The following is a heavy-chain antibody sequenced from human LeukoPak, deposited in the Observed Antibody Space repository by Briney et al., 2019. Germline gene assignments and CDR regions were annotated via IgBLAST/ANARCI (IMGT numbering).Heavy chain of an antibody. Sequence: GGSLRLSRAASGFTLSRYVMHWVRPAPGKGLEWGALISYVGSNKHYADSAKGRFTISRDNAKNTVYLQMNSLRVDDTAVYYCARAYYYDSSGRMDVWGQGTTVTVSS. J-gene: IGHJ6*02. D-gene: IGHD3-22*01. CDR3: ARAYYYDSSGRMDV. CDR1: GFTLSRYV. V-gene: IGHV3-30*03. CDR2: ISYVGSNK.